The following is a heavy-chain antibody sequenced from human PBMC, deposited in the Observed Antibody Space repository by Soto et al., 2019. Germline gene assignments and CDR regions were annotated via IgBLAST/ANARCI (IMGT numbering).Heavy chain of an antibody. J-gene: IGHJ4*02. Sequence: QVQLVESGGGLVKPGGSLRLSCAASGFTFSDYYMSWIRQAPGKGLEWVSYISSSSSHTNYADSVKGRFTISRDNAKNSLYLQMNSLRAEDTAVYYCARGSDFGVVIQHFDYWGQGTLVTVSS. D-gene: IGHD3-3*01. V-gene: IGHV3-11*06. CDR2: ISSSSSHT. CDR3: ARGSDFGVVIQHFDY. CDR1: GFTFSDYY.